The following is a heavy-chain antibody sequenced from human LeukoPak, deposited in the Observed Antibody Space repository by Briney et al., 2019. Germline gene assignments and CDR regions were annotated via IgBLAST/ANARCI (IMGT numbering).Heavy chain of an antibody. D-gene: IGHD3-10*01. CDR3: ARGHDGSGSYLIDY. Sequence: GASVKVSCKASGYTFTSYDINWVRQATGQGLEWMGWMNPNSGNTGYAQKFQGRVTITRNTSISTAYMELSSLRSEDTAVYYCARGHDGSGSYLIDYWGQGTLVTVSS. CDR2: MNPNSGNT. V-gene: IGHV1-8*01. J-gene: IGHJ4*02. CDR1: GYTFTSYD.